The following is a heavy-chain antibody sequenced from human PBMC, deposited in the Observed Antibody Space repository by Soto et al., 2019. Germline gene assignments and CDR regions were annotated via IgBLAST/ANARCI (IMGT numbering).Heavy chain of an antibody. J-gene: IGHJ6*02. CDR1: GFTFSSFG. Sequence: WGSLRLSCAASGFTFSSFGIHWVRQAPGKGLEWVAVMAYDGSNEYYADSVRGRFTISRDNSKSTVYLQMNSLRPEDTAVYYCAKNTVGLSRYYYYGMDVWGQGTTVTVSS. CDR2: MAYDGSNE. CDR3: AKNTVGLSRYYYYGMDV. D-gene: IGHD5-12*01. V-gene: IGHV3-30*18.